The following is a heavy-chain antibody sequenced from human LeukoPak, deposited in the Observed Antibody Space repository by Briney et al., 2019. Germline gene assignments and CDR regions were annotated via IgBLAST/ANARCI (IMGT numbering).Heavy chain of an antibody. V-gene: IGHV4-39*01. CDR2: IYYSGST. CDR3: ARLLAYYDSSGYYFDY. D-gene: IGHD3-22*01. Sequence: PSETLSLTCTVSGDSISSSSYYWGWIRQPPGKGLEWIGSIYYSGSTYYNPSLKSRVAISVDTSKKQFYLKLTSVTAADTAVYYCARLLAYYDSSGYYFDYWGQGTLVTVSS. CDR1: GDSISSSSYY. J-gene: IGHJ4*02.